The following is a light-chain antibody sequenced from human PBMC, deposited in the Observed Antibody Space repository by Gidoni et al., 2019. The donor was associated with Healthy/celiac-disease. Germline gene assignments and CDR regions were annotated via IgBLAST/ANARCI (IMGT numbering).Light chain of an antibody. J-gene: IGKJ2*01. CDR3: QQFNSYPPFT. CDR1: QGISSV. CDR2: DAS. Sequence: IQWSQCASSLSASVGDRVTITCRASQGISSVLSWYQQKPGKAPKILIYDASSLETGVPSRFSGSGSATAFTLTISSLQHQDFATYYCQQFNSYPPFTFGQGTKLEIK. V-gene: IGKV1-13*02.